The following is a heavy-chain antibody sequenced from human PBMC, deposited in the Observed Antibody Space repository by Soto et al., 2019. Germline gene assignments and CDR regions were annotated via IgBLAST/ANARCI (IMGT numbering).Heavy chain of an antibody. CDR2: IYPGDSDT. CDR3: ARHEGRSGGSCYPLDAFDI. J-gene: IGHJ3*02. CDR1: GYSFTSYW. D-gene: IGHD2-15*01. V-gene: IGHV5-51*01. Sequence: GESLKISCKGSGYSFTSYWISWVRQMPGKGMEWMRIIYPGDSDTRYSPSFQGQVTISADKSISTAYLQWSSLKCSDTAMYYCARHEGRSGGSCYPLDAFDIWGQGTMVTVSS.